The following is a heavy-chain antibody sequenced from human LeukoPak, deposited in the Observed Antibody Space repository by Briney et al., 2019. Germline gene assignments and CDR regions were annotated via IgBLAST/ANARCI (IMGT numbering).Heavy chain of an antibody. V-gene: IGHV3-30-3*01. D-gene: IGHD6-19*01. CDR2: ISYDGSNK. J-gene: IGHJ4*02. CDR3: AKDYHSSGSY. CDR1: GFTFSSYA. Sequence: GGSLRLSCAASGFTFSSYAMHWVRQAPGKGLEWVAVISYDGSNKYYADSVKGRFTISRDNSKNTLYLQMNSLGAEDTAVYYCAKDYHSSGSYWGQGTLVTVSS.